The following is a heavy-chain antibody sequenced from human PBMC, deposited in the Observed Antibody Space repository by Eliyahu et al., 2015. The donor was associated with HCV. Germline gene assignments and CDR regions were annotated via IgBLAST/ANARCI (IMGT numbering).Heavy chain of an antibody. D-gene: IGHD4-11*01. CDR3: AAMTTVTTGTTLYYYYYYGMDV. CDR1: GYTFTSYG. CDR2: ISAYNGNT. J-gene: IGHJ6*02. V-gene: IGHV1-18*01. Sequence: QLVQSGAEVKKPGASVKVSCKASGYTFTSYGISWVRQAPGQGLEWMGWISAYNGNTNYAQKLQGRVTMTTDTSTSTAYMELRSLRSDDTAVYYCAAMTTVTTGTTLYYYYYYGMDVWGQGTTVTVSS.